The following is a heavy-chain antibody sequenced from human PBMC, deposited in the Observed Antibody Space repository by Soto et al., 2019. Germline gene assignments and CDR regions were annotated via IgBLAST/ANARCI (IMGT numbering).Heavy chain of an antibody. Sequence: GGSLRLSCAASGFTFSSYGMHWVRQAPGKGLEWVAVISYDGSNKYYADSVKGRFTISRDNSKNTLYLQMNSLRAEDTAVYYCAKATLSGSYYLNYYQGMEVWSQGTTVTVS. D-gene: IGHD1-26*01. J-gene: IGHJ6*02. CDR1: GFTFSSYG. CDR3: AKATLSGSYYLNYYQGMEV. CDR2: ISYDGSNK. V-gene: IGHV3-30*18.